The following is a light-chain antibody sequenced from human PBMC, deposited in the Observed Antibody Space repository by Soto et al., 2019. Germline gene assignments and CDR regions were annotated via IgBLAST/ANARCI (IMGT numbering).Light chain of an antibody. CDR2: AAS. Sequence: DIQMTQSPSSLSASVGDRVTITCRGSQSISSYLNWYQQKPGKAPKLLIYAASSLQSGVPSRFSVSGSGTDFTLTISSLQPEDFATYYCQQRYSTPYTFGQGTKLEIK. V-gene: IGKV1-39*01. CDR3: QQRYSTPYT. J-gene: IGKJ2*01. CDR1: QSISSY.